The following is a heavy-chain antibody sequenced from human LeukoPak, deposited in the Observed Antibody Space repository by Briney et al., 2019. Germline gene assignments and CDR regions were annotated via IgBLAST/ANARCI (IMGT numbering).Heavy chain of an antibody. CDR2: ICSVGSDR. D-gene: IGHD4-11*01. Sequence: GGSLRLSCAPSGFTFSSYGMHWVRQAPGKGLEWVAGICSVGSDRYYADSVKGRFTISRDNSENTMYLQMNSLRAEDTAVYYCAKDRDSNYMDVWGKGTTVTVSS. CDR3: AKDRDSNYMDV. CDR1: GFTFSSYG. V-gene: IGHV3-33*06. J-gene: IGHJ6*03.